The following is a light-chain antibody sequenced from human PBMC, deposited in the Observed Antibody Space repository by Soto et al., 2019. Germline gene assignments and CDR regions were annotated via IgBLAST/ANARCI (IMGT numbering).Light chain of an antibody. Sequence: EIVMTQSPATLSVSPGERATLSCRASQSVSSNLAWYQQKPGQAPRLLIYGASTRAAGIPARFSGSGSGTEFTLTISSLQSEDFAVYSCQQYNNWPETFGQWTKVEIK. J-gene: IGKJ1*01. CDR3: QQYNNWPET. CDR1: QSVSSN. CDR2: GAS. V-gene: IGKV3-15*01.